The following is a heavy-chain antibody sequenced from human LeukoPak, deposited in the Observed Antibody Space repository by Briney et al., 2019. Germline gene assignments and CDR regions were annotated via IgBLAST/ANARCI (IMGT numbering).Heavy chain of an antibody. CDR3: AKDSPLVGYTRDWSSNSLDH. V-gene: IGHV3-23*01. CDR1: GITVSNYG. CDR2: ISVSGGGT. Sequence: PGGSLRLSCVVSGITVSNYGMSWVRQAPGKGLEWVSGISVSGGGTNYADSVKGRFFISRDNAKNMVFLHMNSLRADDTAVYYCAKDSPLVGYTRDWSSNSLDHWGQGTLVTVSS. J-gene: IGHJ4*02. D-gene: IGHD2-2*02.